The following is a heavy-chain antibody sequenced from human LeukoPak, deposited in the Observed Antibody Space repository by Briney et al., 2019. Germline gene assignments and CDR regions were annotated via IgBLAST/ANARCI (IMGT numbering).Heavy chain of an antibody. V-gene: IGHV3-11*06. CDR2: ISSSSSYT. CDR1: GFTFSNYY. J-gene: IGHJ4*02. CDR3: ARVKGGLDADY. Sequence: KTGGSLRLSCAASGFTFSNYYMSWIRQAPGKGLEWVSYISSSSSYTNYADSVKGRFTISRDNAKNSLYLQMNSLRAEDTAVYYCARVKGGLDADYWGQGTLVTVSS. D-gene: IGHD3-9*01.